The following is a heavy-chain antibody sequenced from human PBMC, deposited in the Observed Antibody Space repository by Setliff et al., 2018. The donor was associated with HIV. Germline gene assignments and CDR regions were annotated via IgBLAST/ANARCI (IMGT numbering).Heavy chain of an antibody. CDR2: MYYDGVTT. Sequence: PGESLKISCEASGFNVEESGMHWIRQAPGKGLEWVAVMYYDGVTTYYADSVKGRFTISRDGSKNMIFLQMNSLRVDDTAVYYCARGRVLEWLLNHWGQGTRVTVSS. V-gene: IGHV3-30*12. CDR3: ARGRVLEWLLNH. D-gene: IGHD3-3*01. CDR1: GFNVEESG. J-gene: IGHJ4*02.